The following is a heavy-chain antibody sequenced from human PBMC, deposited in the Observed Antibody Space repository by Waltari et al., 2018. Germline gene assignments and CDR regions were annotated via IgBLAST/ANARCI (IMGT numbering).Heavy chain of an antibody. Sequence: QVQLQQWGAGLLKPSETLSLTCAVYGGSFSGYYWSWIRQPPGKGLEWIGEINHSGSTNYNPSLKSRVTISVDTSKNQFSLKLSSVTAADTAVYYCARDWNYYYYYMDVWGKGTTVTVSS. CDR1: GGSFSGYY. CDR2: INHSGST. D-gene: IGHD1-1*01. J-gene: IGHJ6*03. CDR3: ARDWNYYYYYMDV. V-gene: IGHV4-34*01.